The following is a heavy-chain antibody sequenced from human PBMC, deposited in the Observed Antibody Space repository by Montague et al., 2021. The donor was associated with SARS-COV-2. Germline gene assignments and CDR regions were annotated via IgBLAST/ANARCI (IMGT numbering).Heavy chain of an antibody. CDR2: INHSGGT. CDR3: ARDSWGIMAFDI. CDR1: GGSFSGYY. V-gene: IGHV4-34*01. J-gene: IGHJ3*02. D-gene: IGHD3-16*01. Sequence: SETLSLTCAVYGGSFSGYYWSWIRQPPGKGLEWIGEINHSGGTNYNPSLKSRVTISMDTSKNQFSLKLTSVTAADTAVYYRARDSWGIMAFDIWGQGTMVTVSS.